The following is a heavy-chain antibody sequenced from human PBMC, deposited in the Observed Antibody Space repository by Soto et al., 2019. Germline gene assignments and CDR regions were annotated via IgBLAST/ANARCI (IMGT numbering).Heavy chain of an antibody. CDR1: GFTFDDYT. CDR3: AKELYSYGYVDSPPYYGMDV. J-gene: IGHJ6*02. CDR2: ISWDGGST. Sequence: PGGSLRLSCAASGFTFDDYTMHWVRQAPGKGLEWVSLISWDGGSTYYADSVKGRFTISRDNSKNSLYLQMNSLRTEDTALYYCAKELYSYGYVDSPPYYGMDVWGQGTTVTVSS. D-gene: IGHD5-18*01. V-gene: IGHV3-43*01.